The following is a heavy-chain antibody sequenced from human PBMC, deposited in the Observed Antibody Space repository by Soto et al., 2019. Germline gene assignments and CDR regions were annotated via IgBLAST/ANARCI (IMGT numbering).Heavy chain of an antibody. CDR3: DRAHTQAVVNYGMDV. CDR2: IWYDGSSK. CDR1: GFTFSSYG. V-gene: IGHV3-33*01. D-gene: IGHD6-19*01. Sequence: GGSLRLSCAASGFTFSSYGMHWVRHAPGKGLEWVAVIWYDGSSKFYADSVKGRFTISRDNSKNTLYLQMNSLRAEDTAVYSCDRAHTQAVVNYGMDVWGQGTTVTVS. J-gene: IGHJ6*02.